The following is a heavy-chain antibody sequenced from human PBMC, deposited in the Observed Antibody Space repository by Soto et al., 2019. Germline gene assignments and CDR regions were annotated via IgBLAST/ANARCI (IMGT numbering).Heavy chain of an antibody. CDR1: GASMNNYY. CDR3: VRSGHSFGGVM. V-gene: IGHV4-59*01. J-gene: IGHJ1*01. D-gene: IGHD3-16*01. CDR2: MYYSGGS. Sequence: SSETLSLTCTVSGASMNNYYGSWVRQPPGEGLEWIGYMYYSGGSNSNPSLKGRVTISVDTSKNQISLKLTSVTAADTAVYYCVRSGHSFGGVMWGQGTLVTVSS.